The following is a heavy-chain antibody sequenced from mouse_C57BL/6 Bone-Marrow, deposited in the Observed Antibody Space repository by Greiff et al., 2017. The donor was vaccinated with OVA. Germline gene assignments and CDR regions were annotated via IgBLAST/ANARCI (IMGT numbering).Heavy chain of an antibody. J-gene: IGHJ2*01. CDR1: GYSITSGYY. V-gene: IGHV3-6*01. D-gene: IGHD2-5*01. Sequence: EVQLQESGPGLVKPSQSLSLTCSVTGYSITSGYYWNWIRQFPGNKLEWMGYISYDGSNNYNPSLKNRISITRDTSKNQFFLKLNSVTTEDTATYYCATPYSNYPYYFDYWGQGTTLTVSS. CDR2: ISYDGSN. CDR3: ATPYSNYPYYFDY.